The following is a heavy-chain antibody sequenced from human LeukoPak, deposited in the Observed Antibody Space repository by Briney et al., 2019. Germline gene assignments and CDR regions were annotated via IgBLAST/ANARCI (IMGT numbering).Heavy chain of an antibody. CDR1: GFTFDDYA. J-gene: IGHJ5*02. V-gene: IGHV3-9*01. CDR2: ISWNSGSI. D-gene: IGHD1-7*01. CDR3: AKGQPELRKLGFDP. Sequence: PGGSLRLSCAASGFTFDDYAMHWVRQAPGKGLEWVSGISWNSGSIGYADSVKGRFTISRDNAKNSLYLQMNSLRAEDTALYYCAKGQPELRKLGFDPWGQGTLVTVSS.